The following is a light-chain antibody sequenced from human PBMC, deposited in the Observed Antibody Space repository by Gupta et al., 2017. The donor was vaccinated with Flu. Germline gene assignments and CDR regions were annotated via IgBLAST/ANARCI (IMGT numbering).Light chain of an antibody. J-gene: IGKJ4*01. CDR1: QSISSN. Sequence: IVLTQSPVTLSLSPGERATLSCRASQSISSNLACYQQKPGEAPRLLIYGASNRTTGIPARCGSSGGGESTFTIISSLQDDDVAIYYYQQDSNCPFTFGGGTKVEIK. CDR3: QQDSNCPFT. CDR2: GAS. V-gene: IGKV3-11*01.